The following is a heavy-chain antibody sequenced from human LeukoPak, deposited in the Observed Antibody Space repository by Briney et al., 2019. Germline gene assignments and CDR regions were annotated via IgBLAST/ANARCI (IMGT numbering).Heavy chain of an antibody. D-gene: IGHD6-19*01. Sequence: SETLSLTCTVSGGSISSSSYYWGWIRQPPGKGLEWIGSIYYSGSTYYNPSLKSRVTISVDTSKNQFSLKLSSVTAADTAVYYCALYSSLNFDYWGQGTLVTVSS. CDR2: IYYSGST. CDR3: ALYSSLNFDY. CDR1: GGSISSSSYY. J-gene: IGHJ4*02. V-gene: IGHV4-39*07.